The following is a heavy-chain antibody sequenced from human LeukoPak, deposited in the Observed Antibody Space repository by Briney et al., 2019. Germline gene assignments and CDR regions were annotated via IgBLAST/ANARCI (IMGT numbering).Heavy chain of an antibody. J-gene: IGHJ4*02. CDR2: IRYDGSNK. CDR1: GFTFSSYA. V-gene: IGHV3-30*02. Sequence: GGSLRLSCAASGFTFSSYAMHWVRQAPGKGLEWVAFIRYDGSNKYYADSVKGRFTISRDNSKNTLYLQMNSLRAEDTAVYYCAKDRRWLQYYYFDYWGQGTLVTVSS. CDR3: AKDRRWLQYYYFDY. D-gene: IGHD5-24*01.